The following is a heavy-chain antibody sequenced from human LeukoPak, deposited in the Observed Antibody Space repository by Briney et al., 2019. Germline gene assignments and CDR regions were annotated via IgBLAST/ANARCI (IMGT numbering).Heavy chain of an antibody. V-gene: IGHV3-7*05. Sequence: PGGSLRLSCAASGFTFSKYWMTWVRQAPGKGLQRVAHIKGDGSDKYYVDSVKGRFTISRDNAKTSLYLQMNSLRPEDTAVYYCARGREIHGGSDTNLDDYWGQGTLVTVSS. D-gene: IGHD3-10*01. CDR3: ARGREIHGGSDTNLDDY. CDR1: GFTFSKYW. J-gene: IGHJ4*02. CDR2: IKGDGSDK.